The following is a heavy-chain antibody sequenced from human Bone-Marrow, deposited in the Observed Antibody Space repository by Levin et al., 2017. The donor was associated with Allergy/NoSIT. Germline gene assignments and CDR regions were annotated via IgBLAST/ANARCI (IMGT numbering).Heavy chain of an antibody. CDR1: GFTFSSYE. Sequence: GGSLRLSCAASGFTFSSYEMNWVRQAPGKGLEWISYIDNSGSTIYYADSVKGRFTISRDNARNSLYLQMNSLRAEDTAVYYCAREISLGRIALAGNYFDYWGQGTLVTVSS. CDR3: AREISLGRIALAGNYFDY. J-gene: IGHJ4*02. D-gene: IGHD6-19*01. V-gene: IGHV3-48*03. CDR2: IDNSGSTI.